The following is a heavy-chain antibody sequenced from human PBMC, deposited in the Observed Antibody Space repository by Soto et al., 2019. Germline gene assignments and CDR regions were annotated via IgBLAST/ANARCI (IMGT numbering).Heavy chain of an antibody. D-gene: IGHD1-26*01. Sequence: PGGSLRLSCAASGFTFSSYSMNWVRQAPGKGLEWVSYISSSSSTIYYADSVKGRFTISRDNAKNSLYLQMNSLRDEDTAVYYCAREPWELHRRYFDYWGQGTLVTVSS. CDR3: AREPWELHRRYFDY. J-gene: IGHJ4*02. CDR1: GFTFSSYS. CDR2: ISSSSSTI. V-gene: IGHV3-48*02.